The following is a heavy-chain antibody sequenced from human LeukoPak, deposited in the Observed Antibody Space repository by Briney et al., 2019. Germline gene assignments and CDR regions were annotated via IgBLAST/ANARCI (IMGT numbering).Heavy chain of an antibody. CDR2: ISSSGSTI. D-gene: IGHD2-15*01. Sequence: GSLRLSCAASGFTFSSYGMHWVRQAPGKGLEWVSYISSSGSTIYYADSVKGRFTISRDNAKNSLYLQMNSLRAEDTAVYYCATRYCSGGSCYFDYWSQGTLVTVSS. CDR3: ATRYCSGGSCYFDY. CDR1: GFTFSSYG. J-gene: IGHJ4*02. V-gene: IGHV3-48*04.